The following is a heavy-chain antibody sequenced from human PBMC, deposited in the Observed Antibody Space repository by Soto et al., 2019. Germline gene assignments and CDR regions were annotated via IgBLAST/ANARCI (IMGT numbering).Heavy chain of an antibody. CDR2: INAGNGNT. V-gene: IGHV1-3*01. CDR3: ARDEELELRAFDI. D-gene: IGHD1-7*01. Sequence: WASVKVSCKASGYTFTSYAMHWVRQAPGQRLEWMGWINAGNGNTKYSQKFQGRVTITRDTSASTAYMELSSLRSEDTAVYYCARDEELELRAFDIWGQGTMVTVSS. J-gene: IGHJ3*02. CDR1: GYTFTSYA.